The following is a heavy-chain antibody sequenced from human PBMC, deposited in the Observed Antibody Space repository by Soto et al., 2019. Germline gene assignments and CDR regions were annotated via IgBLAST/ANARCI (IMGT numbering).Heavy chain of an antibody. CDR3: ARVSGIGYYFDY. V-gene: IGHV1-69*13. D-gene: IGHD1-20*01. CDR2: IIPIFGTA. J-gene: IGHJ4*02. Sequence: ASVKVSCKASGGTFSSYAISWVRQAPGQGLEWKGGIIPIFGTANYAQKLHGRVTITADESTSTAYMELSSLRSEDTAVYYCARVSGIGYYFDYWGQGTLVTVSS. CDR1: GGTFSSYA.